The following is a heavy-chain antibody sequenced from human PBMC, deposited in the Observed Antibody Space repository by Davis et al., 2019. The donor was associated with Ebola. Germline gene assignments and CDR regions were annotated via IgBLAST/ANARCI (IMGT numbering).Heavy chain of an antibody. J-gene: IGHJ4*02. D-gene: IGHD6-6*01. CDR2: IYPGDSDT. Sequence: GESLKISCKGSGYSFTNYWIGWVRQTPGKGLEWMGIIYPGDSDTRYRPSFQGQVTISADKSMSTAYLQWSSLKASDTAIYYCARRRIADDQFDYWGQGTLITVSS. CDR3: ARRRIADDQFDY. CDR1: GYSFTNYW. V-gene: IGHV5-51*01.